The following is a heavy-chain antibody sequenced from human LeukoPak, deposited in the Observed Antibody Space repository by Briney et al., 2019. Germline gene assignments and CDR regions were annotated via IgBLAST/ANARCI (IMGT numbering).Heavy chain of an antibody. CDR3: ARGDYSSHTL. Sequence: GGSLRLSCAAFGFTFSSYWMHWVRQSPGKGLVWVSRIKTDGSDTYYADSVRGRFTISRDNAKNTLYLQMDSLRAEDTAVYFCARGDYSSHTLWGQGTLVTVSS. J-gene: IGHJ4*02. CDR1: GFTFSSYW. CDR2: IKTDGSDT. D-gene: IGHD4-11*01. V-gene: IGHV3-74*01.